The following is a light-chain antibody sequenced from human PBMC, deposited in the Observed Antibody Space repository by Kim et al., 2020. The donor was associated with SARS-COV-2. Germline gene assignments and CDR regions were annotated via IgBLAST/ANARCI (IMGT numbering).Light chain of an antibody. CDR3: CSYAGSYGVV. J-gene: IGLJ2*01. CDR2: DVS. V-gene: IGLV2-11*01. CDR1: SSDVGGYNY. Sequence: GQSVHISCTGTSSDVGGYNYVSWYQQHPGKAPKLMIYDVSKRPSGVPDRFSGSKSGNTASLTISGLQAEDEADYYCCSYAGSYGVVFGGGTQLTVL.